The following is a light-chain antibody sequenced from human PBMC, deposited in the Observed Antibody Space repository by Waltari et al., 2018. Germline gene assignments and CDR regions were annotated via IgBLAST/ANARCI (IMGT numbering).Light chain of an antibody. CDR1: SSDVGRFNY. J-gene: IGLJ3*02. CDR2: EVN. V-gene: IGLV2-11*01. Sequence: QSALTQPRSVSGSPGQSVTISCTGTSSDVGRFNYVSWHQQQPGKAPKLMIYEVNNRPAWGPDRFAGSKSGNTASLTISGLQAEDEADYYCCSYAGSYTLVFGGGTKLTVL. CDR3: CSYAGSYTLV.